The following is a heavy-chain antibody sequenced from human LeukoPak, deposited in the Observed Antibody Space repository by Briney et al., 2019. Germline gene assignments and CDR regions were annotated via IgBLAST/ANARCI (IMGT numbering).Heavy chain of an antibody. CDR3: ARDPNYCSSTSCYPRG. CDR1: GYSISSGYY. V-gene: IGHV4-38-2*02. CDR2: IYHSGST. J-gene: IGHJ4*02. Sequence: KPSETLSLTCTVSGYSISSGYYWGWIRQPPGKGLEWIGSIYHSGSTYYNPSLKSRVTISVDTSKNQFSLKLSSVTAADTAVYYCARDPNYCSSTSCYPRGWGQGTLVTVSS. D-gene: IGHD2-2*01.